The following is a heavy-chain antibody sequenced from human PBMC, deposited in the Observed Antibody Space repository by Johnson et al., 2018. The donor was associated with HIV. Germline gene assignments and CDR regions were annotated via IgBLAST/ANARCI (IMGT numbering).Heavy chain of an antibody. V-gene: IGHV3-30-3*01. D-gene: IGHD6-13*01. Sequence: QVQLVESGGGLVKPGGSLRLSCAASGFTFSNAWMNWVRQAPGKGLEWMAFISYDGSNKYFTDSVKGRFTISRDNAKNSLYLQMNSLRAEDTAVYYCARDGHSSTPRCAFDIWGQGTMVTVSS. CDR2: ISYDGSNK. J-gene: IGHJ3*02. CDR3: ARDGHSSTPRCAFDI. CDR1: GFTFSNAW.